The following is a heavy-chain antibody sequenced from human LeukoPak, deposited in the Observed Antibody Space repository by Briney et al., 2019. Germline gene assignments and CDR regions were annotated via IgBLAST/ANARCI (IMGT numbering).Heavy chain of an antibody. D-gene: IGHD5-12*01. CDR3: ARGVATITLSFDP. CDR1: GGSISSSSYY. J-gene: IGHJ5*02. Sequence: SETLSLTCTVSGGSISSSSYYWGWIRQPPGKGLEWIGSIYYSGSTYYNPSLRSRVTISVDTSKNQFSLKLSSVTAADTAVYYCARGVATITLSFDPWGQGTLVTVSS. CDR2: IYYSGST. V-gene: IGHV4-39*01.